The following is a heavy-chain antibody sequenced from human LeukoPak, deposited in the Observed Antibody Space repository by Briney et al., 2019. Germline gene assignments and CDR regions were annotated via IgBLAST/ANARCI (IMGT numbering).Heavy chain of an antibody. V-gene: IGHV4-39*01. CDR3: ARLCGYGDYSPHN. CDR1: GDSISSSSYF. Sequence: SETLSLTCTVSGDSISSSSYFWGWIRQPPGKGLAGIGSIYYSGTTYYNPPLKRRATISVDPSKNQFSLTLSSVTAADTAVHYCARLCGYGDYSPHNWGQGTLVTVSS. J-gene: IGHJ4*02. D-gene: IGHD4-17*01. CDR2: IYYSGTT.